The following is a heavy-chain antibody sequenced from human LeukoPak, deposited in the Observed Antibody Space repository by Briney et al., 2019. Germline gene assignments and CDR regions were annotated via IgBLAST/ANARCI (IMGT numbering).Heavy chain of an antibody. D-gene: IGHD3-10*01. CDR1: GFTFSSYW. CDR3: ARGSAGVLLWFGAFDI. J-gene: IGHJ3*02. Sequence: GGSLRLSCAASGFTFSSYWMSWVRQAPGKGLEWVANIKQDGSEKYYVDSVKGRFTISRDNAKNSLYLQMNSLRAEDTALYYCARGSAGVLLWFGAFDIWGQGTMVTVSS. V-gene: IGHV3-7*03. CDR2: IKQDGSEK.